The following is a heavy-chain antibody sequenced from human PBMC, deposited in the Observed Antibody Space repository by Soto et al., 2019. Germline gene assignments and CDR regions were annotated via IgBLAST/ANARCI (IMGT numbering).Heavy chain of an antibody. CDR3: ARDLAGDHYFDY. CDR1: GGSISSGGYY. V-gene: IGHV4-31*03. CDR2: IYYSGST. Sequence: QVQLQESGPGLVKPSQTLSLTCTVSGGSISSGGYYWSWIRQHPGKGLEWIGYIYYSGSTYYNPSLKSRVAISVDTSKNQFSLKLSSVTAADTAVYYCARDLAGDHYFDYWGQGTLVTVSS. J-gene: IGHJ4*02. D-gene: IGHD2-21*02.